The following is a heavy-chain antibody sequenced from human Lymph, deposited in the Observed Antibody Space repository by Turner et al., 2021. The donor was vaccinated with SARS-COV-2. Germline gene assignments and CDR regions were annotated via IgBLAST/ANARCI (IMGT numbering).Heavy chain of an antibody. D-gene: IGHD3-10*01. CDR2: IRVSGGST. Sequence: EVQLLESGGGLVQPGGSLRLSCAASVFPFSSYAMSWVRQAPGKGLEWVSSIRVSGGSTYYADSVKGRFTISRDNSKNTLYLQMNSLRAEDTAVYYCAKGVRGVIIPEAFDIWGQGTMVTISS. CDR3: AKGVRGVIIPEAFDI. CDR1: VFPFSSYA. V-gene: IGHV3-23*01. J-gene: IGHJ3*02.